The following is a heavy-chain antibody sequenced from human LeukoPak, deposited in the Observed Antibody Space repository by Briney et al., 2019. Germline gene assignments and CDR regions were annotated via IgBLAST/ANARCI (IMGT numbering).Heavy chain of an antibody. J-gene: IGHJ4*02. Sequence: PGRSLRLSCAASGFTFSSYGIHWVRQAPGKGLDWVSAISYDGKNIHYADSVKGRFTISRDNSRNTVYLQMNSPRVEDTAVYYCAKTYSRESGYDFFFHYWGQGTRVTVSS. CDR2: ISYDGKNI. D-gene: IGHD5-12*01. CDR1: GFTFSSYG. CDR3: AKTYSRESGYDFFFHY. V-gene: IGHV3-33*06.